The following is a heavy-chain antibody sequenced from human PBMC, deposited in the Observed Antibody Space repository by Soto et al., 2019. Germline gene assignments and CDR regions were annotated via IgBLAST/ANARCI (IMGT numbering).Heavy chain of an antibody. CDR3: ARPSFSGTYYAFDI. CDR1: GFTFSSYG. D-gene: IGHD1-26*01. V-gene: IGHV3-33*01. J-gene: IGHJ3*02. Sequence: PGGSLRLSCAASGFTFSSYGMHWVRQAPGKGLEWVAVIWYDGSNKYYADSVKGRFTISRDNSKNTLFLQMNSLRAEDTAVYYCARPSFSGTYYAFDIWGQGTMVTV. CDR2: IWYDGSNK.